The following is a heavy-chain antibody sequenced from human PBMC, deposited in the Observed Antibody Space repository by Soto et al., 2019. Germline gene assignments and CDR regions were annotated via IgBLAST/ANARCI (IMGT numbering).Heavy chain of an antibody. CDR1: GGSISSGGYY. V-gene: IGHV4-31*01. CDR3: ARKPTVPSGFDY. D-gene: IGHD4-17*01. Sequence: QVQLQESGPGLVKPSQTLSLTCTVSGGSISSGGYYWTWIRQHPGKGLEWIGYIYYTGINYYNPSLKGVVTISVGASKNQFPMQLSSVTAADTVMYYCARKPTVPSGFDYWGQGTLVTVSS. J-gene: IGHJ4*02. CDR2: IYYTGIN.